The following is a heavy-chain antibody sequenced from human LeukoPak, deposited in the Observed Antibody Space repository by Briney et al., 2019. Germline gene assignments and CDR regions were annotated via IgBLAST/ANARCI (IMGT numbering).Heavy chain of an antibody. V-gene: IGHV4-61*02. CDR2: IYTSGST. D-gene: IGHD4-17*01. Sequence: PSQTLSLTCTVSGGSISSGSYYWSWLRQPAGTGLEWIGRIYTSGSTNYNPSLKSRVTISVDTSKNQFSLKLSSVTAADTALYYCARGRPTVTTDYWGQGTLVTVSS. CDR1: GGSISSGSYY. CDR3: ARGRPTVTTDY. J-gene: IGHJ4*02.